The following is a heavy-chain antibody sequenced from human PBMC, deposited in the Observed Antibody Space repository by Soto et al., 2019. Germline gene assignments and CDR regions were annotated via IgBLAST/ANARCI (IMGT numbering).Heavy chain of an antibody. V-gene: IGHV4-59*01. Sequence: PSETLSLTCTVSGGSISSYYWSLIRQPPGKGLEWIGYIYYSGSTNYNPSLKSRVTISVDTSKNQFSLKLSSVTAADTAVYYCARNKAGFDYWGQGTLVPVSS. CDR3: ARNKAGFDY. CDR2: IYYSGST. J-gene: IGHJ4*02. CDR1: GGSISSYY.